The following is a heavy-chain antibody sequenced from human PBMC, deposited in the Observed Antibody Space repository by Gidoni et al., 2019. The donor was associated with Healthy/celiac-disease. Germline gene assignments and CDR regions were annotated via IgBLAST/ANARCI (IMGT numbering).Heavy chain of an antibody. CDR1: GGPIRSGSYY. V-gene: IGHV4-61*02. Sequence: QVQLQESGPGLVKPSQTLSLPCTVSGGPIRSGSYYWSWIRQPAGKGLEWIGRIYTSGSTNYHTSRKSRVTISVDTSKNQFSLKLSSVTAADTAVYYCARDGYYYGMDVWGQGTTVTVSS. CDR3: ARDGYYYGMDV. CDR2: IYTSGST. J-gene: IGHJ6*02.